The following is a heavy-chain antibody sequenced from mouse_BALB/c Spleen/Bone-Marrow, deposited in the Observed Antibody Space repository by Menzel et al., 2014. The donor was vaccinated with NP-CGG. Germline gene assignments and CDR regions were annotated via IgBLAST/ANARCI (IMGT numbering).Heavy chain of an antibody. CDR1: GYAFSNYW. CDR2: IYPGDGDT. Sequence: VQLQQSGAELVRPGSSVKISCKASGYAFSNYWMNWVKQRPGQGLEWIGQIYPGDGDTNYNGKFKGKATLTADKSSSTAYMQLSSLTSEDSAVYFCARRDGSTYYYAMDYWVKEPQSPSPQ. D-gene: IGHD1-1*01. V-gene: IGHV1-80*01. J-gene: IGHJ4*01. CDR3: ARRDGSTYYYAMDY.